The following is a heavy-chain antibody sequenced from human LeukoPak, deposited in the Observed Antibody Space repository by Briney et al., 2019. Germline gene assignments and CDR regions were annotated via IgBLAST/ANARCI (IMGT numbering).Heavy chain of an antibody. J-gene: IGHJ4*02. Sequence: GGSLRLSGAASGFTFSSYAMSWVRQAPGEGLEWVSVISGSGDSTLYADSVKGRFTISRDNSKNTLYLQMNSLRAEDTAVYYCAKELDVARLIPFDYWGQGTLVTVSS. CDR1: GFTFSSYA. CDR2: ISGSGDST. V-gene: IGHV3-23*01. D-gene: IGHD2-2*02. CDR3: AKELDVARLIPFDY.